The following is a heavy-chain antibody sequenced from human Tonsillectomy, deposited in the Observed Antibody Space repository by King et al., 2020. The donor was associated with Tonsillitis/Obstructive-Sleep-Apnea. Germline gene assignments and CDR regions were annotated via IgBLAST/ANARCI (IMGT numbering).Heavy chain of an antibody. CDR2: IYYSGST. D-gene: IGHD3-3*01. V-gene: IGHV4-39*01. CDR3: ARQTTYYDFWSGYYTDHWFDP. CDR1: GGSISSSSYY. J-gene: IGHJ5*02. Sequence: QLQESGPGLVKPSETLSLTCTVSGGSISSSSYYWGWIRQPPGKGLEWIGSIYYSGSTYYNPSLKSRVTISVYTSKNQFSLKLSPVTAADTAVYYCARQTTYYDFWSGYYTDHWFDPWGQGTLVTVSS.